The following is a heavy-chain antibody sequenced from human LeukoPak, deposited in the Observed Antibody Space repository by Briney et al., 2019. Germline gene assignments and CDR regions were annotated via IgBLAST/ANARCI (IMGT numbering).Heavy chain of an antibody. Sequence: PGGSLRLSCAASGFIVSNNYMSWVRQAPGKGLEWVSLIYSGGDKRYAASVKGRFTISRDNSKNTLYLQMNSLRAEDTAVYYCAKAEGGSSGWYVGFGFDYWGQGTLVTVSS. J-gene: IGHJ4*02. V-gene: IGHV3-53*01. CDR2: IYSGGDK. CDR3: AKAEGGSSGWYVGFGFDY. D-gene: IGHD6-19*01. CDR1: GFIVSNNY.